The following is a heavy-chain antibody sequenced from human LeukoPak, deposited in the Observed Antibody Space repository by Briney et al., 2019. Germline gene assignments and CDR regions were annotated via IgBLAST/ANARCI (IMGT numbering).Heavy chain of an antibody. CDR3: ARVYGSSNYYYDRYYYYMDV. CDR2: VSGSGAST. D-gene: IGHD3-22*01. J-gene: IGHJ6*03. V-gene: IGHV3-23*01. Sequence: GGSLRLSCATSGFYFESHAMSWVRQAPGKGLEWVSGVSGSGASTYYADSVKGRFTISRDSSKNTLYLQLNSLRVEDTAVYYCARVYGSSNYYYDRYYYYMDVWGRGTTVTVSS. CDR1: GFYFESHA.